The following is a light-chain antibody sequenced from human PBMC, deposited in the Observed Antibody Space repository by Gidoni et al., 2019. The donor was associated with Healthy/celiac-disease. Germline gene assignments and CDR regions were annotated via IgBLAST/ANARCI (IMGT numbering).Light chain of an antibody. CDR2: GAS. Sequence: EIVLTQSPGTLSLSPGERATLSCRASQSVSSSYLAWYQQKPGQAPRLLIYGASSRATGIPDRFSGSGSGTDFTLTISRLEPEDFAVYYCQQYGSPPPWPFGQGTQVEIK. CDR3: QQYGSPPPWP. J-gene: IGKJ1*01. V-gene: IGKV3-20*01. CDR1: QSVSSSY.